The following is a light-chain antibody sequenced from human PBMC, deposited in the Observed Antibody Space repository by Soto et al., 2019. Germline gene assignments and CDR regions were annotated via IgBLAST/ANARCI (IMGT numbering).Light chain of an antibody. CDR3: LQYSVSPIT. Sequence: ELVLTQNPGTLSLSPGERATLSCRASQRINTNYLAWYQQKPGQAPRLLISGASIRATATPDRFSGSGSGTDFTLTIAGLEPADSGMYYCLQYSVSPITFGQGRRLAI. V-gene: IGKV3-20*01. CDR2: GAS. CDR1: QRINTNY. J-gene: IGKJ5*01.